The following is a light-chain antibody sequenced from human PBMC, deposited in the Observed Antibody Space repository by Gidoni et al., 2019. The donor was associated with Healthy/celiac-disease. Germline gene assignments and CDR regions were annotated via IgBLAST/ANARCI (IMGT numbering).Light chain of an antibody. J-gene: IGKJ1*01. CDR3: MQALQTPRT. CDR2: LGS. CDR1: QSLLHSNGYNY. V-gene: IGKV2-28*01. Sequence: DIVMTQSPLSLPVTSGEPASISSTSSQSLLHSNGYNYLDWYLQTPGQSPQLLIYLGSNRASGVPDRFSGSGSGTDFTLKISRVEAEDVGVYYCMQALQTPRTFGQGTKVEIK.